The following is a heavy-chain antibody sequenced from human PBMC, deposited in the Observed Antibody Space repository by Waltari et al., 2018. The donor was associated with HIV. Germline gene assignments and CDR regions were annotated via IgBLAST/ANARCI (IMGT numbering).Heavy chain of an antibody. D-gene: IGHD3-10*01. V-gene: IGHV3-33*06. CDR3: AKDANTFHEFGPNWLDP. CDR1: GFTFKSYG. Sequence: QVQLVESGGGVVQPGRSLRLSCETSGFTFKSYGMHWVRQAPGKWLEWVAVIWYDGTEKHYVDSVKGRFVISRDNSKNTLYLQMNSLRPEDTAMYYCAKDANTFHEFGPNWLDPWGQGTLVIVSS. CDR2: IWYDGTEK. J-gene: IGHJ5*02.